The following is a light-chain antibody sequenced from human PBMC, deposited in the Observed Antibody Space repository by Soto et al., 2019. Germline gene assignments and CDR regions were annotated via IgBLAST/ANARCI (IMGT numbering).Light chain of an antibody. CDR3: QQYGTSPYT. Sequence: EVVLTQSPATLSLSPGARATLSCRASQSVSSYLAWYQQKPGQAPRLLIYDASDRATGIPGRFSGSGSGTDFTLTISSLEPEDFEVYYCQQYGTSPYTFGLGTKVDIK. CDR2: DAS. CDR1: QSVSSY. V-gene: IGKV3-11*01. J-gene: IGKJ2*01.